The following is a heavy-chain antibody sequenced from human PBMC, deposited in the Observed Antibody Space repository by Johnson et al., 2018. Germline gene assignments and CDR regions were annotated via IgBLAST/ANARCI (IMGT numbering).Heavy chain of an antibody. CDR2: ISSSSSTI. CDR3: ARAREMEGDDAFDI. V-gene: IGHV3-48*01. Sequence: VQLVQSGGGLVQXGGSLRLXCAASEFTFSSYSMNWVRQAPGKGLEWVSYISSSSSTIYYADSVKGRFTISRDNAKNSLYLQMNSRRAEDTAVYDCARAREMEGDDAFDIWGQGTMVTVSS. J-gene: IGHJ3*02. D-gene: IGHD5-24*01. CDR1: EFTFSSYS.